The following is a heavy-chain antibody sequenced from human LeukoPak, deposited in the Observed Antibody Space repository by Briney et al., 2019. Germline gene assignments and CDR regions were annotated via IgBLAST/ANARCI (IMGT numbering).Heavy chain of an antibody. CDR3: ARSSGWSVFDY. Sequence: SVKVSCKASGGTFSSYAISWMRQAPGQGLEWMGRIIPILGIANYAQKFQGRVTITADKSTSTAYMELSSLRSEDTAVYYCARSSGWSVFDYWGQGTLVTVSS. CDR2: IIPILGIA. D-gene: IGHD6-19*01. CDR1: GGTFSSYA. V-gene: IGHV1-69*04. J-gene: IGHJ4*02.